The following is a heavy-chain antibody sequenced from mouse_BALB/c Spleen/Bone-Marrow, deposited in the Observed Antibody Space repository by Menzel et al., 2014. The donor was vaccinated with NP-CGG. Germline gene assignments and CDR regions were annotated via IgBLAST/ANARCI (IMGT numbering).Heavy chain of an antibody. CDR1: GFPLSSYG. J-gene: IGHJ3*01. CDR2: IWAGGGT. V-gene: IGHV2-9*02. D-gene: IGHD1-1*01. Sequence: QVQLKDSGPGLVSPSQSLSITRTVSGFPLSSYGVHWVRQPPGKGLEWLGIIWAGGGTNYNSALMSRLSISKDNSKSQVFLKMNSLQTDDTAMYYCARGDYGSTYWFAYWGQGTLVTVSA. CDR3: ARGDYGSTYWFAY.